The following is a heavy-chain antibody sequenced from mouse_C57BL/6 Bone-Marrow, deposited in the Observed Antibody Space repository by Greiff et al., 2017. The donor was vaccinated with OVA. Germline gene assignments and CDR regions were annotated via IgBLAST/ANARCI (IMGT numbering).Heavy chain of an antibody. J-gene: IGHJ4*01. Sequence: VQLQQSGAELVRPGSSVKISCKASGYAFSSYWMNWVKQRPGQGLEWIGQIYPGDGDTNSNGKFKGKATLTADKSSSTAYMQLSSLTSEDSAVYFCAKKSGYALDYWGQGTSVTVSS. V-gene: IGHV1-80*01. CDR1: GYAFSSYW. CDR3: AKKSGYALDY. CDR2: IYPGDGDT.